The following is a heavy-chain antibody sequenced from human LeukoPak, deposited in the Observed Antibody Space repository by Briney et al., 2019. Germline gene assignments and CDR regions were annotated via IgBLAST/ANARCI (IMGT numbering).Heavy chain of an antibody. CDR1: GFTFSSYI. J-gene: IGHJ4*02. CDR2: ISSSSSYI. D-gene: IGHD1-1*01. CDR3: ASSGVTNWDYFDY. V-gene: IGHV3-21*01. Sequence: GGSLRLSGAASGFTFSSYIMNWVRQAPGKGLEWVSSISSSSSYIYYADSVKGRFTISRDNAKNSLYLQMNSLRAEDTAVYYCASSGVTNWDYFDYWGQGTLVTVSS.